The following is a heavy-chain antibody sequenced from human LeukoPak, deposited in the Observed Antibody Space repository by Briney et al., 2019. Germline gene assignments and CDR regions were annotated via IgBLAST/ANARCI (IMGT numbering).Heavy chain of an antibody. CDR2: IRYDGSNK. D-gene: IGHD1-20*01. J-gene: IGHJ4*02. V-gene: IGHV3-30*02. Sequence: GGSLRLSCAASGFTFSSYGMHWVRQAPGKGLEWVAFIRYDGSNKYYADSVKGRFTISRDNSKNTLYLQMNSLRAEDTAVYYCARDGANNCNDGGLGYFDYWGQGTLVTVSS. CDR3: ARDGANNCNDGGLGYFDY. CDR1: GFTFSSYG.